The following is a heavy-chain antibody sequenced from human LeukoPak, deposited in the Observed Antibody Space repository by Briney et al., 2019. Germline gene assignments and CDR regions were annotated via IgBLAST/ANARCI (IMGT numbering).Heavy chain of an antibody. J-gene: IGHJ3*02. V-gene: IGHV7-4-1*02. Sequence: ASVKVSCKASGYTFTSYAMNWLRQAPGQGLEWMGWINTSTGNPTYAQGFTGRFVFSLDTSVSTAYLQISSLKAEDTAVYYCARVGRYDAFDIWGQGTMVTVSS. CDR2: INTSTGNP. CDR3: ARVGRYDAFDI. D-gene: IGHD3-10*01. CDR1: GYTFTSYA.